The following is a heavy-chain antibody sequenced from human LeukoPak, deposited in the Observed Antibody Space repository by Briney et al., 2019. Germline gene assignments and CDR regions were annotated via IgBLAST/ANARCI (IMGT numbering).Heavy chain of an antibody. CDR2: INPRGST. CDR3: ARGLRQGSAWSWGPKEKSYQYMDV. D-gene: IGHD6-19*01. CDR1: GGSFSSHY. Sequence: SETLSLTCGVSGGSFSSHYWTWIRQPPGKGLEWIGEINPRGSTNYNPSLESRVTVSADTSRNQLSLSLTPVTAADSAVCFCARGLRQGSAWSWGPKEKSYQYMDVWGTGTTVIVSS. J-gene: IGHJ6*04. V-gene: IGHV4-34*01.